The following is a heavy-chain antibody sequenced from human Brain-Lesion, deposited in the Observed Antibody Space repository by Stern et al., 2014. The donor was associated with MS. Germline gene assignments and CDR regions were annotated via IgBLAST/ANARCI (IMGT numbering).Heavy chain of an antibody. CDR1: GFTFSNSW. D-gene: IGHD3-10*01. Sequence: EVQLVESGGGLVQPGGSLRLSCAASGFTFSNSWMHWVRQAPGQGLVWVSLINRDGSTTTYADSVKGRFPISSALAKNTLYLQMSSLRAEDTAVYYCTILSGPYDHWGQGTLVTVSS. CDR2: INRDGSTT. V-gene: IGHV3-74*02. CDR3: TILSGPYDH. J-gene: IGHJ4*02.